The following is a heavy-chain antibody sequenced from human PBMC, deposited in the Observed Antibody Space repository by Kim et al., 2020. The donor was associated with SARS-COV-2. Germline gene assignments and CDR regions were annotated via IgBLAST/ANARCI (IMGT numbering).Heavy chain of an antibody. Sequence: SETLSLTCTVSGGSISSSYYWGWIRQPPGKGLEWVGSMYYDGSTYYNPSLKGRVTISVDTSNNQFSLRLSSVTAADTAVYFCARHPAGVVVAASWFDPWGQGILVTVSS. CDR2: MYYDGST. CDR3: ARHPAGVVVAASWFDP. J-gene: IGHJ5*02. D-gene: IGHD2-15*01. CDR1: GGSISSSYY. V-gene: IGHV4-39*01.